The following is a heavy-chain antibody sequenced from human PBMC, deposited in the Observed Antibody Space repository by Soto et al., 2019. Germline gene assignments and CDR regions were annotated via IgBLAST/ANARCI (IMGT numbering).Heavy chain of an antibody. Sequence: ASVKVSCKASGYTFTSYGISWVRQAPGQGLEWMGWISAYNGNTNYAQKLQGRVTMTTDTSTSTAYMELRSLRSDDTAVYYCARDRRFVLKNYGMDVWGQGTTVTVSS. CDR1: GYTFTSYG. CDR3: ARDRRFVLKNYGMDV. CDR2: ISAYNGNT. D-gene: IGHD2-8*01. V-gene: IGHV1-18*01. J-gene: IGHJ6*02.